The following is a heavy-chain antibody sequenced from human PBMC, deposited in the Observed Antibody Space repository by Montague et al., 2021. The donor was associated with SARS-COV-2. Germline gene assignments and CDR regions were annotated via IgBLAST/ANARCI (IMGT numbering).Heavy chain of an antibody. Sequence: CAISGNSVSSKSVAWNWIRQSPSRGLEWLGRTYYRSKWDSDYAESVKRRLVITPDTSKNQVSLQLDSVMPEDTAVYFCASSGITLTGLDAFDIWGQGTMVTVSS. CDR3: ASSGITLTGLDAFDI. J-gene: IGHJ3*02. V-gene: IGHV6-1*01. CDR1: GNSVSSKSVA. CDR2: TYYRSKWDS. D-gene: IGHD3-9*01.